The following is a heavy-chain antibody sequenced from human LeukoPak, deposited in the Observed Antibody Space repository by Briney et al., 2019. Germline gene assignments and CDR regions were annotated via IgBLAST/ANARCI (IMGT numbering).Heavy chain of an antibody. CDR3: ARDLRPDVPTAPTPDS. D-gene: IGHD2-21*02. CDR1: GFTFIFYT. J-gene: IGHJ5*02. CDR2: ISSYSHYL. V-gene: IGHV3-21*06. Sequence: GGSLRLSCVASGFTFIFYTMNWVRQAPGQGLEWVSSISSYSHYLYYADSVKGRFTISRDNAKNSVYLEMNSLRAEDTAVYFCARDLRPDVPTAPTPDSWGQGTLVTVSS.